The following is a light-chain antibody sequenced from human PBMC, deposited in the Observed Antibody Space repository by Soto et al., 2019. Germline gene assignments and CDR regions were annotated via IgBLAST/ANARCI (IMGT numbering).Light chain of an antibody. CDR3: LSHTGSRTL. J-gene: IGLJ3*02. CDR1: SSDDGDYTY. Sequence: QSVLTQPASVSGSPGQSITISCTGASSDDGDYTYVSWYQEHPGQVPKLIIFEVTTRPSGVSDRFSGSRSGNTASLTISGLQAEDEADYYCLSHTGSRTLFGGGTKLTVL. V-gene: IGLV2-14*01. CDR2: EVT.